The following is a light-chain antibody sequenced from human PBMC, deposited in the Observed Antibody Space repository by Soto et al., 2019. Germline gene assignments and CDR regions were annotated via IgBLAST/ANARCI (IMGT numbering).Light chain of an antibody. V-gene: IGKV1-9*01. J-gene: IGKJ3*01. CDR2: AAS. Sequence: IPLTQSPSSLSASVGDRVTISCRASQGIANFLAWYQQKPGKAPKLLIYAASTLQSGVPSRFSGSGSGTDSTLTISSLQPEDFAAYYCQQHNSFPIPFGPGTKVDIK. CDR1: QGIANF. CDR3: QQHNSFPIP.